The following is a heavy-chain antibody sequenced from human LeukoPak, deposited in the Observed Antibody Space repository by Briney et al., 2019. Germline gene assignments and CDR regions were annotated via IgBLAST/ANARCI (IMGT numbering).Heavy chain of an antibody. CDR2: TFYRSKWYS. Sequence: SQTLSLTCAISGDSVSSNSAAWDWIRQSPSRGLEWLGRTFYRSKWYSDYALSVKSRITISPDTSKNQFSLQLNSVTPEDAAVYYCARMVGVDIDYWVQGTLVTVSS. D-gene: IGHD1-26*01. V-gene: IGHV6-1*01. J-gene: IGHJ4*02. CDR1: GDSVSSNSAA. CDR3: ARMVGVDIDY.